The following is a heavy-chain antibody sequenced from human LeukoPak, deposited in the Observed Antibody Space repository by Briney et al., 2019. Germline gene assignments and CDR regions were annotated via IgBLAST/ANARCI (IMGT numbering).Heavy chain of an antibody. V-gene: IGHV4-39*01. Sequence: SETLSLTCTVSGGSISSSSYYWGWIRQPPGKGLEWIGSIYYSGSTYYNPSLKSRVTISVDTSKNQFSLELSSVTAADTAVYYCARLSFGWYPFDYWGQGTLVTVSS. CDR3: ARLSFGWYPFDY. CDR2: IYYSGST. CDR1: GGSISSSSYY. D-gene: IGHD6-19*01. J-gene: IGHJ4*02.